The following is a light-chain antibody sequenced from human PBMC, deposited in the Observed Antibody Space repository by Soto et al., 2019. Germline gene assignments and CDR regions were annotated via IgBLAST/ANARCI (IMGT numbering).Light chain of an antibody. Sequence: QSVLTQPASVSGSPGQSITISCTGTSSDVGSYNLVSWYQQHPGKAPKLMIYEVSKRPSGVSNRSSGSKSGNTASLTISGLQAEDEADYYCCSYAGNSIYVFGTGTKVTVL. V-gene: IGLV2-23*02. J-gene: IGLJ1*01. CDR2: EVS. CDR1: SSDVGSYNL. CDR3: CSYAGNSIYV.